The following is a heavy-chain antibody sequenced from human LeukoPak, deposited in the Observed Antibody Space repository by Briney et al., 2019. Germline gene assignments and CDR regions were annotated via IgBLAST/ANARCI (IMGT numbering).Heavy chain of an antibody. CDR1: GFPVDDYG. J-gene: IGHJ4*02. Sequence: GGSLSLSCADSGFPVDDYGMSWVRLAPGKGLEWVSGVSWNGAYTEYADSVRGRFTISRDNAKKSLYLQMNSLRVDDTALYYCARRKGPYGSGTYYDSWGQGTLVSFSS. CDR3: ARRKGPYGSGTYYDS. D-gene: IGHD3-10*01. V-gene: IGHV3-20*04. CDR2: VSWNGAYT.